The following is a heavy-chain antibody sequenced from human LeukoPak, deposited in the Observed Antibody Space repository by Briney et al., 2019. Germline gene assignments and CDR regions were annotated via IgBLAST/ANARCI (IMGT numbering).Heavy chain of an antibody. Sequence: GGSLRLSCAASGFTFSDYWMSWVRQAPEKGLEWVANIKQDGSAKHYVDSVKCRFTISRDNAKNSLYLQMNSLRVEDTAVYYCARDYYGLEGFFDYWGQGTLVTVSS. V-gene: IGHV3-7*03. J-gene: IGHJ4*02. CDR2: IKQDGSAK. D-gene: IGHD3-10*01. CDR3: ARDYYGLEGFFDY. CDR1: GFTFSDYW.